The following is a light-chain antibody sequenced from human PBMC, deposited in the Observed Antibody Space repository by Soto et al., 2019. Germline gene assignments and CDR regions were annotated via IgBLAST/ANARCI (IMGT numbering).Light chain of an antibody. V-gene: IGLV1-40*01. CDR3: QSYDSSLSGSYV. J-gene: IGLJ1*01. CDR1: GSDIGAGYD. Sequence: QSVLTQPPSVSGAPGQRVTISCTGGGSDIGAGYDVHWYQQLPGTAPKLLIYGNSNRPSGVPDRFSGSKSGTSASLAITGLQAEDEADYYCQSYDSSLSGSYVFGTGTKLTVL. CDR2: GNS.